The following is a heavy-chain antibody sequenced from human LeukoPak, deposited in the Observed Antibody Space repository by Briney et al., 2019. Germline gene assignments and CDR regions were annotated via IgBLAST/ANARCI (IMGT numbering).Heavy chain of an antibody. CDR3: ARRAGAYSHPYDY. D-gene: IGHD4/OR15-4a*01. Sequence: PGGSLRLSCAVSGFTVSSNYMSWVRQAPGKGLEWVSFAYSDGRIHYADSLQGRFTISRDNSKNTLYLQMNSVRAEDTAVYYCARRAGAYSHPYDYWGRGTLVTVSS. J-gene: IGHJ4*02. V-gene: IGHV3-53*01. CDR1: GFTVSSNY. CDR2: AYSDGRI.